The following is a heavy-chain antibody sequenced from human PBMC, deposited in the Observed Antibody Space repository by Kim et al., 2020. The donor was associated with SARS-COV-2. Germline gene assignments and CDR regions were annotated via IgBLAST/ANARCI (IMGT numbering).Heavy chain of an antibody. CDR3: ARGDGYNSAFDY. V-gene: IGHV3-30*01. D-gene: IGHD5-12*01. J-gene: IGHJ4*02. Sequence: CGDCVKGRFTISRDNSKNTLYLQMNSLGAEDTAVYYCARGDGYNSAFDYWGQGTLVTVSS.